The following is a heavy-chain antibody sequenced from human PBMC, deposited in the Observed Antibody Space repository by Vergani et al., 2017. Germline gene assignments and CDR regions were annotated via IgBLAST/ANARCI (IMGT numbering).Heavy chain of an antibody. CDR3: ARSVEGSFDY. CDR1: GFTFKNNT. Sequence: EVQLLESGGDLVQPGGSLRLSCGASGFTFKNNTMTWVRQSPGKGLEWVSSITSTGATINYADSVKGRFTISRDNAKNLVFMQMNSLTAEDTGVYYCARSVEGSFDYWGQGALVTVSS. CDR2: ITSTGATI. V-gene: IGHV3-48*04. J-gene: IGHJ4*02. D-gene: IGHD1-1*01.